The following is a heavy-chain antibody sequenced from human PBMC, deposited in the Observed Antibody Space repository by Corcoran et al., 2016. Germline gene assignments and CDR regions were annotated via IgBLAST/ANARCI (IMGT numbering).Heavy chain of an antibody. V-gene: IGHV1-46*01. CDR3: ARTVVPAAIRSYYYYGIDV. J-gene: IGHJ6*02. CDR1: GYTFTSYY. Sequence: QVPLVQSGAEVKKTGASVKVSCEASGYTFTSYYMLWVRQAPGQGLEWMGIINPSGGSTSYAQKFQGRVTMTRDTSTSTGSMELSSLRSEDTAVHYGARTVVPAAIRSYYYYGIDVWGQGTTFTVSS. CDR2: INPSGGST. D-gene: IGHD2-2*02.